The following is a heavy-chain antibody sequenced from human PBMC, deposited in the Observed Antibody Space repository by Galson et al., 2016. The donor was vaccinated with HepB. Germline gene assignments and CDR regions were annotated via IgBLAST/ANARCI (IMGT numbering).Heavy chain of an antibody. Sequence: SLRLSCAASGFTFSNYAMNWVRQAPGKGPEWVSSIKGGGASPKYADSVTGRFTISRDNTNNTLHLQMNSLRAEDTAVYYCVKDFYGSGSYYSVGHDHWGQGTLVTVSS. V-gene: IGHV3-23*01. J-gene: IGHJ4*02. CDR3: VKDFYGSGSYYSVGHDH. CDR2: IKGGGASP. CDR1: GFTFSNYA. D-gene: IGHD3-10*01.